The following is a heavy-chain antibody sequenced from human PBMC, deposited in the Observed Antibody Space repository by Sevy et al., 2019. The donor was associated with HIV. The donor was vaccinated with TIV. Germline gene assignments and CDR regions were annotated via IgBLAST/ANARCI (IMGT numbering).Heavy chain of an antibody. CDR3: AKVLSGWYEG. CDR2: ISRNSGSI. CDR1: GFTFDDYG. Sequence: GGSLRLSCAASGFTFDDYGMHWVRQAPGKGLEWVSGISRNSGSIGYADSVKGRFTISRDNAKNSLYLQMNSLRAEDTALYYCAKVLSGWYEGWGQGTLVTVSS. D-gene: IGHD6-19*01. J-gene: IGHJ4*02. V-gene: IGHV3-9*01.